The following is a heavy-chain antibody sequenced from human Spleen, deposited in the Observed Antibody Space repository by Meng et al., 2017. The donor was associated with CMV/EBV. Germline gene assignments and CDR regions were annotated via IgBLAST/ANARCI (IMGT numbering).Heavy chain of an antibody. J-gene: IGHJ5*02. CDR1: GFTFSSYW. D-gene: IGHD6-19*01. CDR2: IKQDGSEK. V-gene: IGHV3-7*01. Sequence: SGFTFSSYWMSWVRQAPGKGLEWVANIKQDGSEKYYVDSVKGRFTISRDNAKNSLYLQMISLRADDTAVYYCAKDPLGAVAGENWFDPWGQGTLVTVSS. CDR3: AKDPLGAVAGENWFDP.